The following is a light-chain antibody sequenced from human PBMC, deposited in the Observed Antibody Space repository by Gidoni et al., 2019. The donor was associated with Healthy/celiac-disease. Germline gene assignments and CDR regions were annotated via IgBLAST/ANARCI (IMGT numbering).Light chain of an antibody. J-gene: IGKJ4*01. Sequence: EIVLTQSPGTLSVSPGERATLSCRASQSVSSSYLAWYQQKPGQAPRLLIYGASSRATGIPDRSSGSGSGTDFTLTISRLEPEDFAVYYCQQYGSSRFTFGGGTKVEIK. CDR2: GAS. CDR1: QSVSSSY. V-gene: IGKV3-20*01. CDR3: QQYGSSRFT.